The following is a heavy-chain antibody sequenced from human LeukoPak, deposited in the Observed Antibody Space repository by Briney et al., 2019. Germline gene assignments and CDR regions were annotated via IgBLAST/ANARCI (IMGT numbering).Heavy chain of an antibody. J-gene: IGHJ3*02. V-gene: IGHV3-48*03. Sequence: GGSLRLSCAASGFTFSSYEMNLVRQAPGKGLEWVSYISSSGSTKYYADSVKGRFTISRDNAKNSLYLQMNSLRAEDTAVYYCARGGGDGFDIWGQGTMVTVSS. CDR2: ISSSGSTK. CDR3: ARGGGDGFDI. CDR1: GFTFSSYE. D-gene: IGHD3-16*01.